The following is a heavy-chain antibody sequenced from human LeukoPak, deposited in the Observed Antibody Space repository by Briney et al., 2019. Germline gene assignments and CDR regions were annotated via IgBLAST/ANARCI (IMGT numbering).Heavy chain of an antibody. Sequence: SSDKVSCKASGGTFSSSAIIWVRQAPGPGLEWVGGIIPIFGTANYAQKFQGRVTITTDESTSTAYMELSSLRSNDTAVYYCSREAGSGWPYYYYYMDVWGKGTTVTVSS. V-gene: IGHV1-69*05. D-gene: IGHD6-19*01. J-gene: IGHJ6*03. CDR1: GGTFSSSA. CDR3: SREAGSGWPYYYYYMDV. CDR2: IIPIFGTA.